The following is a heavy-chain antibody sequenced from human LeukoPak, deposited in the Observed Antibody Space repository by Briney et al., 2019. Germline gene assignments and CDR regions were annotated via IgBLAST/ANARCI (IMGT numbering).Heavy chain of an antibody. D-gene: IGHD1-26*01. Sequence: GGSLRLSCAASGFTFSSYWMHWVHQAPGKGLVWVSRLNSDGSSTGYADSVKGRFTISRDNAKNTLYLQMNSLRAEDPAVYYCAKGGSYPIDYWGQGALVTVSS. CDR1: GFTFSSYW. J-gene: IGHJ4*02. CDR3: AKGGSYPIDY. CDR2: LNSDGSST. V-gene: IGHV3-74*01.